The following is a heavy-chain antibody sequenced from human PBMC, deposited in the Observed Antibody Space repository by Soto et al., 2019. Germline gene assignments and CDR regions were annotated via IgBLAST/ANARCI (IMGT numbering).Heavy chain of an antibody. D-gene: IGHD7-27*01. CDR3: ASGYLGSFAY. Sequence: GGSLRLSCAASGFTSSSYAVHWVRQPTGKGLEWVSVIGSAGDTYYPGSAKGRFTISRENAKNSLYLQMNSLRAEDTAVYYCASGYLGSFAYWGQGTPVTGSS. CDR1: GFTSSSYA. CDR2: IGSAGDT. J-gene: IGHJ4*02. V-gene: IGHV3-13*01.